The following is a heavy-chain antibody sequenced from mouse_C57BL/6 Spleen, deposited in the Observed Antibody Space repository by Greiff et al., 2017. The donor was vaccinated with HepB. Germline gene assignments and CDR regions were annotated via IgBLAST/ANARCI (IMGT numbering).Heavy chain of an antibody. CDR1: GYAFSSSW. V-gene: IGHV1-82*01. CDR2: IYPGDGDT. D-gene: IGHD1-1*01. CDR3: AREDLRYFGY. J-gene: IGHJ2*01. Sequence: VQLQQSGPELVKPGASVKISCKASGYAFSSSWMNWVKQRPGKGLEWIGRIYPGDGDTNYNGKFKGKATLTADKSSSTAYMQLSSLTSEDSAVYFCAREDLRYFGYWGQGTTLTVSS.